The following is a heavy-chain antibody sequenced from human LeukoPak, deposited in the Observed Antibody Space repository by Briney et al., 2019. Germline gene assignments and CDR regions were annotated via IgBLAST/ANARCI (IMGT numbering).Heavy chain of an antibody. J-gene: IGHJ4*02. CDR2: INHSGST. D-gene: IGHD1-26*01. CDR3: ARTQSQSGSYRYYFAY. CDR1: GGSFSDYH. Sequence: PSETLSLTCAVYGGSFSDYHWTWIRQPPGKGLEWIGEINHSGSTNYNPSLRSRVTTSDDTSKNQFSLKLNSVTAADTAVYYCARTQSQSGSYRYYFAYWGQGTLVTVSS. V-gene: IGHV4-34*01.